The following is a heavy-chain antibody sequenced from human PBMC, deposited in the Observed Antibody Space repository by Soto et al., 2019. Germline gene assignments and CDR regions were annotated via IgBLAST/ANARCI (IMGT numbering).Heavy chain of an antibody. CDR1: GYSISSGYY. CDR2: IYHSGST. V-gene: IGHV4-38-2*01. Sequence: SETLSLTCAVSGYSISSGYYWGWIRQPPGKGLEWIGSIYHSGSTYYNPSLKSRVTISVDTSKNQFSLKLSSVTAADTAVYYCARVKGRFGFNWFDPWGQGTLVTVSS. J-gene: IGHJ5*02. D-gene: IGHD3-16*01. CDR3: ARVKGRFGFNWFDP.